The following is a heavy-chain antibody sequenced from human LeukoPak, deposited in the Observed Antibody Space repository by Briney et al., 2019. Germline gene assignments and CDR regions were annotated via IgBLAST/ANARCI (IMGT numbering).Heavy chain of an antibody. CDR1: GGSISSSSDY. V-gene: IGHV4-39*01. D-gene: IGHD1-26*01. J-gene: IGHJ4*02. CDR3: AKSGGYGLIDY. CDR2: IYSSGST. Sequence: SETLSLTCTVSGGSISSSSDYWGWIRQAPGKGLEWIGSIYSSGSTYYNASLQSRVTISIETSKNQISLRLNSVTAADTAIYYCAKSGGYGLIDYWGQGTLVTVSS.